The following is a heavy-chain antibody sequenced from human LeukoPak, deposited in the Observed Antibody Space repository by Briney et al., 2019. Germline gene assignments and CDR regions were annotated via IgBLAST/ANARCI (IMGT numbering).Heavy chain of an antibody. Sequence: ASVKVSCKVSGYTLTELSMHWVRQAPGKGLEWMGGFDPEDGETIYAQKFQGRVTMTEDTSTDTAYMELSSLRSEDTAVYYCATYRRQYYYDSSGYSDAFDIWGQGTMVTVSS. CDR1: GYTLTELS. D-gene: IGHD3-22*01. V-gene: IGHV1-24*01. CDR2: FDPEDGET. CDR3: ATYRRQYYYDSSGYSDAFDI. J-gene: IGHJ3*02.